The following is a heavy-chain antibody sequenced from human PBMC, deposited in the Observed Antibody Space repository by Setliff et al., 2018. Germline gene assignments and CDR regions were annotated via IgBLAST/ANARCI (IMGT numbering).Heavy chain of an antibody. CDR1: GYIFTSYG. Sequence: SVKVSCKASGYIFTSYGFSWVRQAPGQGLEWMGGTIPMFRTTNYARKFQGRVTIITDESTSTAYMQLSSLGTEDTAVYYCARGYCDSYARYYVVGDYWGQGTPVTVSS. V-gene: IGHV1-69*05. J-gene: IGHJ4*02. CDR3: ARGYCDSYARYYVVGDY. CDR2: TIPMFRTT. D-gene: IGHD3-22*01.